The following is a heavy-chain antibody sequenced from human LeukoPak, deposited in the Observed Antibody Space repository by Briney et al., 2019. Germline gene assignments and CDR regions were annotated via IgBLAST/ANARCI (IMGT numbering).Heavy chain of an antibody. V-gene: IGHV4-4*07. CDR1: GGSISSYY. Sequence: DPSETLSLTCIVSGGSISSYYWSWIRQPAGKGLEWIGRIYTSGSTNYNPSLKSRVTMSVDTSKNQFSLKLSSVTAADTAVYYCARVGIYSGYDYGGGWFDPWGQGTLVTVSS. CDR3: ARVGIYSGYDYGGGWFDP. J-gene: IGHJ5*02. D-gene: IGHD5-12*01. CDR2: IYTSGST.